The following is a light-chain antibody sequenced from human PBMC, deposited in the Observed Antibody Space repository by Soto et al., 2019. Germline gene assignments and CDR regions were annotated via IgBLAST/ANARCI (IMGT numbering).Light chain of an antibody. Sequence: ILMTQSPATLSVSPGERATLSCRASQRISNNFSWYQQKPGQAPRLLIYDASTRATGIPARFSVIGYGTEFTLTISGMQYEDFAVYYCPPYTNWPPWTGGQGTKVDIK. J-gene: IGKJ1*01. V-gene: IGKV3-15*01. CDR2: DAS. CDR1: QRISNN. CDR3: PPYTNWPPWT.